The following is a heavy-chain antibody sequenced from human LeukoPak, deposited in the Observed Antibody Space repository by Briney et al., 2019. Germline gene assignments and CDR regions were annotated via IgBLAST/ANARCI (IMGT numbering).Heavy chain of an antibody. CDR3: ARAHYDSSGYYQFDY. CDR2: IGTAGDT. V-gene: IGHV3-13*01. D-gene: IGHD3-22*01. Sequence: GGSLRLSCAASGFTFSSYDMHWVRQATGKGLEWVSAIGTAGDTYYPGSVKGRFTISRENAKNSLYPQMNSLRAGDTAVYYCARAHYDSSGYYQFDYWGQGTLVTVSS. J-gene: IGHJ4*02. CDR1: GFTFSSYD.